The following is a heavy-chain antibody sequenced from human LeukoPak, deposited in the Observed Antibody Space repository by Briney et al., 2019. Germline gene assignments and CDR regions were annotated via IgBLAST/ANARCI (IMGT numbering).Heavy chain of an antibody. CDR3: ARVTVWSGYYFDY. V-gene: IGHV4-59*01. J-gene: IGHJ4*02. CDR1: GGSISSYY. D-gene: IGHD3-3*01. Sequence: PSETLSLTCTVSGGSISSYYWSWIRQPPGKGLEWIGYIYYSGSTNYNPSLKSRVTISVDTSKNQFSLKLSSVTAADTAVYYCARVTVWSGYYFDYWGQGTPVTVSS. CDR2: IYYSGST.